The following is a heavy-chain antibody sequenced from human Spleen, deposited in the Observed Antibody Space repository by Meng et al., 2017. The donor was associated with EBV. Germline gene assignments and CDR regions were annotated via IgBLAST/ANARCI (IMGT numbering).Heavy chain of an antibody. J-gene: IGHJ4*02. V-gene: IGHV1-18*01. CDR1: GYTFSNYG. Sequence: QVQLVQSGAEVKKSGALVKVSCKASGYTFSNYGIAWVRQAPGQGLEWMGWISGYDGNTNYEQKFQGRVTMNTDTSTSTAYMELRSLRSDDTAIYYCGRVGRYCGGDCYVDYWGQGTLVTVSS. CDR2: ISGYDGNT. D-gene: IGHD2-21*02. CDR3: GRVGRYCGGDCYVDY.